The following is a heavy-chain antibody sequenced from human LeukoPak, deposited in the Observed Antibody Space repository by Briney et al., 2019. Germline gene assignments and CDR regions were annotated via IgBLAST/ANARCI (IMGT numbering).Heavy chain of an antibody. CDR1: GFTFSSYS. D-gene: IGHD2-8*01. J-gene: IGHJ6*03. V-gene: IGHV3-48*01. CDR2: ISSSSSTI. CDR3: ARDFRSVKVKYCTNGVCYINYYYMDV. Sequence: GGSLRLSCAASGFTFSSYSMNWVRQAPGKGLEWVSYISSSSSTIYYADSVKGRFTISRDNAKNSLYLQMNSLRAEDTAVYYCARDFRSVKVKYCTNGVCYINYYYMDVWGKGTTVTVSS.